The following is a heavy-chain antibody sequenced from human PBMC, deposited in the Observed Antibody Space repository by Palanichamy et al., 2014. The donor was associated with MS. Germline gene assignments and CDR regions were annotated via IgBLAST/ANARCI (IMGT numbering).Heavy chain of an antibody. CDR1: GDSVSSKSAA. D-gene: IGHD3-22*01. Sequence: QVQLQQSGPGLVKPSQTLSLTCAISGDSVSSKSAAWNWIRQSPSRGLEWLGRTYYRSNWNNDYALSVKSRMTINPDTSKNLLSLQLSSVTPEDTAVYYCARGRDGSSYYDYWGQGTLVTVSS. CDR2: TYYRSNWNN. CDR3: ARGRDGSSYYDY. V-gene: IGHV6-1*01. J-gene: IGHJ4*02.